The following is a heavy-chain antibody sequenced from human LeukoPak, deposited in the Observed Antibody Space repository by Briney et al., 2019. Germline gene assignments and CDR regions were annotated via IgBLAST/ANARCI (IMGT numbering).Heavy chain of an antibody. CDR1: GFTFSSYG. Sequence: GGSLRVSCAASGFTFSSYGMSWVRQAPGKGLEWVSAISATGNTYHADSVKGRFTISRDSSKNTLFLQMNRLRPEDAAVYYCAKAPVTTCRGAFCYPFDYWGLGTLVTVSS. CDR3: AKAPVTTCRGAFCYPFDY. V-gene: IGHV3-23*01. J-gene: IGHJ4*02. CDR2: ISATGNT. D-gene: IGHD2-15*01.